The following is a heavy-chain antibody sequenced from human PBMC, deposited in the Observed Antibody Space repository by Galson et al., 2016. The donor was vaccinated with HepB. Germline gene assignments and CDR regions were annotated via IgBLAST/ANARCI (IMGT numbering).Heavy chain of an antibody. Sequence: SETLSLTCTVSGGSTSSNSYFWGWIRQPPGKGLEWIANIYYSGSTYFNPSLKSRVTISLDTSKNQFSLKLSSVTAADTAVYYCARRYCSSSSCYYNWFDPWGQGTLVTVSS. V-gene: IGHV4-39*01. CDR3: ARRYCSSSSCYYNWFDP. CDR1: GGSTSSNSYF. D-gene: IGHD2-2*01. J-gene: IGHJ5*02. CDR2: IYYSGST.